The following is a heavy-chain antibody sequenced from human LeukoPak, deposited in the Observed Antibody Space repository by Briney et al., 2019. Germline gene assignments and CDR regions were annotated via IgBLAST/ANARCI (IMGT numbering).Heavy chain of an antibody. CDR1: GGSISSSIYY. J-gene: IGHJ4*02. Sequence: TSETLSLTCTVSGGSISSSIYYWGWIRQPPGKGLEWIGSIYYSGSTYYNSSLRSRVTISVDTSKNQFSVKMDSVTAADTAVYYCARTGWIQLWNYWGQGTLVTVSS. V-gene: IGHV4-39*01. D-gene: IGHD5-18*01. CDR3: ARTGWIQLWNY. CDR2: IYYSGST.